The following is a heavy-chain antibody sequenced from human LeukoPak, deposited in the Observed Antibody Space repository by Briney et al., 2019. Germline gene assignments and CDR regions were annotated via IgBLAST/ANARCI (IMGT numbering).Heavy chain of an antibody. CDR2: IYYSGST. J-gene: IGHJ4*02. V-gene: IGHV4-59*01. CDR1: GGSISSYY. D-gene: IGHD3-22*01. CDR3: ARTYYDSSGYYLFDY. Sequence: SETLSLTCTVSGGSISSYYWSWIRQPPGKGLEWIGYIYYSGSTNYNPSLKSRVTISVDTSKNQFSLKLGSVTAADTAVYYCARTYYDSSGYYLFDYWGQGTLVTVSS.